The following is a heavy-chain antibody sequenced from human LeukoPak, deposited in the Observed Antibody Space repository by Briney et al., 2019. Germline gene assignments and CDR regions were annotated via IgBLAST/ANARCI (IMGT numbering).Heavy chain of an antibody. D-gene: IGHD1-26*01. Sequence: GGSLRLSCAASGFTFSSYSMNWVRQAPGKGLEWVSTISGGGGSTYYADSVKGRFTISRDNSKNTLYLQVNSLRAEDTAVYYCAKGGKWDVTPFDYWGQGTLVAVSS. CDR3: AKGGKWDVTPFDY. V-gene: IGHV3-23*01. J-gene: IGHJ4*02. CDR1: GFTFSSYS. CDR2: ISGGGGST.